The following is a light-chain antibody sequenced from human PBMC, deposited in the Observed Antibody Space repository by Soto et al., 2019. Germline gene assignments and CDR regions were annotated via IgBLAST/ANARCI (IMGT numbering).Light chain of an antibody. CDR2: DTS. CDR3: QQYGASPWT. J-gene: IGKJ1*01. CDR1: QSVSSSH. V-gene: IGKV3-20*01. Sequence: EVALQQSPGTLSLSPGERATLSCRASQSVSSSHLAWYQQKRGQAPRLLIYDTSTRATGIPDRFSGSGSGTDFTVTISRLEPEVFAVYHCQQYGASPWTFGQGTKVEV.